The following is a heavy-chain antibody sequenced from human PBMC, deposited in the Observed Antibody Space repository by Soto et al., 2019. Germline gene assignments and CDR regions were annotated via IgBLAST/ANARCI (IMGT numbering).Heavy chain of an antibody. V-gene: IGHV3-33*01. CDR1: GFSFSNYG. Sequence: QVQLVESGGGVVQPGRSLRLSCLASGFSFSNYGMHWVRQAPGKGLEWVALIWYDGSYKYYADSVKGRFTISRDNYKNTVFLQMNCLGADDTALYFCASGSVGTTGTTFVNGREDYWSQGTLVTVSS. D-gene: IGHD1-1*01. CDR2: IWYDGSYK. CDR3: ASGSVGTTGTTFVNGREDY. J-gene: IGHJ4*02.